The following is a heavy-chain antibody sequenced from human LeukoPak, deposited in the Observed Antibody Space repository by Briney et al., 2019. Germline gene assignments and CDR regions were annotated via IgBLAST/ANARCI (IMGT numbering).Heavy chain of an antibody. CDR3: AGIVVVPAALSPYGMDV. V-gene: IGHV4-34*01. CDR2: INHSGSS. D-gene: IGHD2-2*01. Sequence: SETLSLTRAVYGGSFSGYYWSWIGQPPGKGLEGIGEINHSGSSNYNPSLKSGGTISVDTSKNQFSLKLSSVTAADTAVYYCAGIVVVPAALSPYGMDVWGQGTTVTVSS. J-gene: IGHJ6*02. CDR1: GGSFSGYY.